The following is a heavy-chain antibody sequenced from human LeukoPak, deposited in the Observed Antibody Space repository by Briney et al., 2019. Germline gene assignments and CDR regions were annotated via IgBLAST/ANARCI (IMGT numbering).Heavy chain of an antibody. J-gene: IGHJ4*02. CDR2: IYTTGST. V-gene: IGHV4-4*07. D-gene: IGHD4-17*01. CDR1: GGSISGSY. Sequence: SETLSLTCTVPGGSISGSYWSWIWQPAGKGLEYIGRIYTTGSTNYNPSLKSRVTMSVDTSKSQMSLKLTSVTAADTAVYHCAREVYGDYDHFDYWGQGTLVTVSS. CDR3: AREVYGDYDHFDY.